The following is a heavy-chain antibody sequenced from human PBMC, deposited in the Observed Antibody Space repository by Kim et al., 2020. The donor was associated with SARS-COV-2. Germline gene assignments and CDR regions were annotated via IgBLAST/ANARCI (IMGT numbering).Heavy chain of an antibody. V-gene: IGHV1-2*02. D-gene: IGHD3-9*01. CDR3: AREGFYDILTGYYHVRSPLDY. CDR1: GYTFIGHY. Sequence: ASVKVSCLASGYTFIGHYIHWVRQAPGQGLEWMGWINPDSGVTDYALKFQGRVTMTRDTSINTAYMEVTKLTSDDTAVYYCAREGFYDILTGYYHVRSPLDYWGQGTLVTVSP. CDR2: INPDSGVT. J-gene: IGHJ4*02.